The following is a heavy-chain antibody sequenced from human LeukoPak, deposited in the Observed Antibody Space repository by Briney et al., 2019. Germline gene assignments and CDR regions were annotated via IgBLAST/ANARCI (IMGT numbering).Heavy chain of an antibody. CDR2: IYASGYT. CDR3: ARNQIVTGTYFDS. CDR1: GDSISSYY. Sequence: SETLSLTCTVSGDSISSYYWNWIRQPAGKGLEWIGRIYASGYTEYNPSLQTRVTMSVDTSKNESSLKVDTVTAADTAVYFCARNQIVTGTYFDSWGQGILVTVSS. D-gene: IGHD3-10*01. V-gene: IGHV4-4*07. J-gene: IGHJ4*02.